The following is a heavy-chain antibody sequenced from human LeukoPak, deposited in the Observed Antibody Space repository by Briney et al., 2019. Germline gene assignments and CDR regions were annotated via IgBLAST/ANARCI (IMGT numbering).Heavy chain of an antibody. V-gene: IGHV1-69*13. Sequence: GASVKVSCKASGGTFSSYAISWERQAPGQGLEWMGGIIPIFGTANYAQKFQGRVTITADESTSTAYMELSSLRSEDTAVYYCTSTGSSSWYSKHGWFDPWGQGTLVTVSS. CDR3: TSTGSSSWYSKHGWFDP. J-gene: IGHJ5*02. CDR2: IIPIFGTA. D-gene: IGHD6-13*01. CDR1: GGTFSSYA.